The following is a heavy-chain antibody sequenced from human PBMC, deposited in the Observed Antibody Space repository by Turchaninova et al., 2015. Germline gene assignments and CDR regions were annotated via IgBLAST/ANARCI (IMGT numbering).Heavy chain of an antibody. V-gene: IGHV4-38-2*01. CDR3: ARLFYSDSSRFDY. D-gene: IGHD3-22*01. Sequence: QVQLQESGPGLVKPPATLSLTCPVSGYSIHTGSCWGWIRQPPGKGLEWIGSIYHRGSTYYNPSLKSRVTMSVDTSKNQFSLKLISVTAADTAVYYCARLFYSDSSRFDYWGQGTLVTVSS. J-gene: IGHJ4*02. CDR2: IYHRGST. CDR1: GYSIHTGSC.